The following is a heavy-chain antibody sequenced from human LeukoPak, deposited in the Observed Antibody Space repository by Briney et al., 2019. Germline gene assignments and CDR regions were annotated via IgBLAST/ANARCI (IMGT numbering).Heavy chain of an antibody. V-gene: IGHV3-23*01. CDR2: ISGSGGST. D-gene: IGHD3-3*01. CDR3: AKRGADDFWSGYYQRAHFQH. CDR1: GFTFSSYA. J-gene: IGHJ1*01. Sequence: AGGSLRLSCAASGFTFSSYAMSWVRQAPGKGLEWVSAISGSGGSTYYADSVKGRFTISRDNSKNTLYLQVNSLRAEDTAVYYCAKRGADDFWSGYYQRAHFQHWGQGTLVTVSS.